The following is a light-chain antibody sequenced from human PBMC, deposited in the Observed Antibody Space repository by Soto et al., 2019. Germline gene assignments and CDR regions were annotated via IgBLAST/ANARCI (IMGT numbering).Light chain of an antibody. J-gene: IGKJ1*01. CDR2: GAS. Sequence: SVLRQSTGTVSLSPGERATLFCRSGQSVRSSYLAWYQQKPGQAPRLLIYGASTRATGIPDRFSGGGTGTDFTLTISRLDREDFAVYYCQYDGSSPWTFGQGTKVDIK. CDR1: QSVRSSY. CDR3: QYDGSSPWT. V-gene: IGKV3-20*01.